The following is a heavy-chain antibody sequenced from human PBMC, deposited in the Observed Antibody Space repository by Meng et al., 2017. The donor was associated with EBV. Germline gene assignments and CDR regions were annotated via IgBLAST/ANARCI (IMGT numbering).Heavy chain of an antibody. Sequence: VPLVNSRTEGKQPGSSVKVPCKGCGRSFGCIAVSWGKHAAGQALDSMGDNNPIIGTVNYAQKFNGSVPITAEKSTSTDYMELGSVRSDCTPRYYCASAEIAAPGRFDYWGQGTLVTVSS. J-gene: IGHJ4*02. CDR1: GRSFGCIA. CDR2: NNPIIGTV. CDR3: ASAEIAAPGRFDY. V-gene: IGHV1-69*06. D-gene: IGHD6-13*01.